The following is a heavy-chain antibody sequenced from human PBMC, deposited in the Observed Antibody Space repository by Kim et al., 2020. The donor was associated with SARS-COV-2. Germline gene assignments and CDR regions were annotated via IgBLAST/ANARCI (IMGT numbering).Heavy chain of an antibody. CDR3: AGGATQYYFDY. D-gene: IGHD1-26*01. V-gene: IGHV3-30*04. J-gene: IGHJ4*02. CDR2: ISYDGSNK. CDR1: GFTFSSYA. Sequence: GGSLRLSCAASGFTFSSYAMHWVRQAPGKGLEWVAVISYDGSNKYYADSVKGRFTISRDNSKNTLYLQMNSLRAEDTAVYYCAGGATQYYFDYWAREPWS.